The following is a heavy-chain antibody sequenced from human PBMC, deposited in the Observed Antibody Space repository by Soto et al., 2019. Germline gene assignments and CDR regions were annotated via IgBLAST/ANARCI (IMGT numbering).Heavy chain of an antibody. CDR1: GGTFSSYA. Sequence: SVKVSCKASGGTFSSYAISWVRQAPGQGLEWVGGIIPIFGTANYAQKFQGRVTITADESTSTAYMELSSLRSEDTAVYYCARDRHLYSSGNGGFDPWRGGTLVPVSP. D-gene: IGHD6-19*01. CDR3: ARDRHLYSSGNGGFDP. J-gene: IGHJ5*02. CDR2: IIPIFGTA. V-gene: IGHV1-69*13.